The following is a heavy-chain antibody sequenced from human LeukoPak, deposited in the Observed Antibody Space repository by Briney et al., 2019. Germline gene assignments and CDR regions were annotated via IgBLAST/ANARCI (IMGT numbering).Heavy chain of an antibody. CDR3: ARVTGYSYGRIGDY. J-gene: IGHJ4*02. D-gene: IGHD5-18*01. CDR2: INPNSGGT. V-gene: IGHV1-2*02. Sequence: ASVKVSCKASGYTFTGYYMHWVRQAPGQGLEWMGWINPNSGGTNYAQKFQGRVTMTRDTSISTAYMELSRLRSDDTAVYYCARVTGYSYGRIGDYWGQGTLVTVPS. CDR1: GYTFTGYY.